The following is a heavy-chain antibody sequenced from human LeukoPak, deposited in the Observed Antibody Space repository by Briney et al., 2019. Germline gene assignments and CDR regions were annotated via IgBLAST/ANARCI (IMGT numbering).Heavy chain of an antibody. V-gene: IGHV1-69*05. Sequence: ASVKVSCKASGGPFAKYAFSWVRQAPGQGLEWMGGIIPIFESANYAQRFQGRVTITTDESTGTVYMELRSLRSEDTAVYYCAASLSPIRNVLTIRRRDGERGAEYYFDSWGQGSLVTVFS. J-gene: IGHJ4*02. CDR1: GGPFAKYA. CDR2: IIPIFESA. CDR3: AASLSPIRNVLTIRRRDGERGAEYYFDS. D-gene: IGHD4/OR15-4a*01.